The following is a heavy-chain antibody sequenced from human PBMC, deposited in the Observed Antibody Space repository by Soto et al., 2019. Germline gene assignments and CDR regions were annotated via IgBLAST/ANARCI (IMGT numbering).Heavy chain of an antibody. Sequence: EVQLVESGGGLVQPGGSLRLSCAASGFTFSTYTMNWVRQAPGRGLEWISYISGSGNSIYYADSVEGRFTISRDNANKSLYLQMNSLIIEDAAVDYCAAAGDWGQGTVVTVSA. D-gene: IGHD6-25*01. CDR3: AAAGD. J-gene: IGHJ4*02. CDR1: GFTFSTYT. V-gene: IGHV3-48*01. CDR2: ISGSGNSI.